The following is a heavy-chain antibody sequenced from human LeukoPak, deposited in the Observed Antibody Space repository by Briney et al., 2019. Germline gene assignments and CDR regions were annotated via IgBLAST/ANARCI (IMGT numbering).Heavy chain of an antibody. Sequence: QPGGSLRLSCAASGFTFSNVWMSWVRQVPGKGLEWVSVIYSGGSTYYADSVKGRFTISRDNSKDTLYLQMNSLRAEDTAVYYRARGLGYCSSTSCAAYNWYDYWGQGTLVTVSS. CDR1: GFTFSNVW. CDR3: ARGLGYCSSTSCAAYNWYDY. CDR2: IYSGGST. J-gene: IGHJ4*02. V-gene: IGHV3-53*01. D-gene: IGHD2-2*01.